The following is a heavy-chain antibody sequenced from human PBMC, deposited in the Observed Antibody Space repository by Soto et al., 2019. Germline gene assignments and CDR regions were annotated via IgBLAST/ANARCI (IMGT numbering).Heavy chain of an antibody. CDR3: ARTDSGGQWNY. CDR1: GGSVSSDY. D-gene: IGHD6-19*01. CDR2: IHNGVRT. V-gene: IGHV4-59*02. J-gene: IGHJ4*02. Sequence: QVQLQESGPGLVKASETLSLTCTVSGGSVSSDYWSWVRQPPGKGLEWIGYIHNGVRTNYNPSFKCRVTISVDTSRNQVSLDLNSVTAADTAVYYCARTDSGGQWNYWGQGTLVTVSS.